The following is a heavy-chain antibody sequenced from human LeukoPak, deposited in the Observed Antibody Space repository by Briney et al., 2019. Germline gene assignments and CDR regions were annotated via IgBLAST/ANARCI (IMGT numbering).Heavy chain of an antibody. Sequence: PGGSQRLSCAVSGFTITSRAMSWVRQAPGKGLEWVSLIGEDGSTTWYADSVKGRYTISRDNGKNSLYLHMNSLRPEDTALYYCAKGFSILTSKHYFYYHGFDVWGQGTPVTVSS. V-gene: IGHV3-43*02. CDR3: AKGFSILTSKHYFYYHGFDV. J-gene: IGHJ6*02. CDR1: GFTITSRA. D-gene: IGHD3-9*01. CDR2: IGEDGSTT.